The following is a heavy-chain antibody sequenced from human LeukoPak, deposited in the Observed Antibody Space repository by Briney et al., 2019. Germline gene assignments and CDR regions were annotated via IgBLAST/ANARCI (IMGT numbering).Heavy chain of an antibody. Sequence: TLSLTCSVSGGSINGYYWTWTRQPAGKGLQWIGRINTSGSTNYNPALKSGVTMSVDTSKNLFSLNLTSVTAADTAVYYCAKEGTTVSRGLDYWGQGTLVTVSS. CDR3: AKEGTTVSRGLDY. CDR2: INTSGST. V-gene: IGHV4-4*07. J-gene: IGHJ4*02. CDR1: GGSINGYY. D-gene: IGHD4-17*01.